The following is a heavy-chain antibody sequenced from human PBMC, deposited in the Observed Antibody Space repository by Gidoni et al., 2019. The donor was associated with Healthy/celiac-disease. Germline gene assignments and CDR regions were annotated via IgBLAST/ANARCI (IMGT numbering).Heavy chain of an antibody. D-gene: IGHD4-17*01. Sequence: QVQLVESGGGLVKPGGSPRLSCAASGFTFSDYYMSWIRQAPGKGLDWVSYISSSGSTIYYADSVKGRFTISRDNAKNSLYLQMNSLRAEDTAVYYCARAPMNFLRPDAFDIWGQGTMVTVSS. J-gene: IGHJ3*02. CDR1: GFTFSDYY. CDR2: ISSSGSTI. CDR3: ARAPMNFLRPDAFDI. V-gene: IGHV3-11*01.